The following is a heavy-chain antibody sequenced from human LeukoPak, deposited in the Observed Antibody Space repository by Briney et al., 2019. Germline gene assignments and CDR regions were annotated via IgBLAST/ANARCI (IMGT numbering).Heavy chain of an antibody. V-gene: IGHV4-34*01. CDR1: GGSFSGYY. Sequence: PSETLSLTCAVYGGSFSGYYWSWIRQPPGKGLEWIGEINHSGSTNYNPSLKSRVTISVDTSRNQFSLKLSSVTAADTAVYYCARRFVDSIAAAGNWFDPWGQGTLVTVSS. CDR3: ARRFVDSIAAAGNWFDP. D-gene: IGHD6-13*01. CDR2: INHSGST. J-gene: IGHJ5*02.